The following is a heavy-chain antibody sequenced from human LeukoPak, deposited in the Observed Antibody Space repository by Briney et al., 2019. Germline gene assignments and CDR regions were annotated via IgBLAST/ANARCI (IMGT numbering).Heavy chain of an antibody. V-gene: IGHV3-23*01. Sequence: PGGSLRLSCAASGFTFSSYAMSWVRQAPGKGLEWVSAISGSGGSTYYADSVKGRFTISRDNSKNTLYLQMNSLRAEDTAVYYCARELRYFDWLPERLDYWGQGTLVTVSS. CDR2: ISGSGGST. D-gene: IGHD3-9*01. CDR1: GFTFSSYA. CDR3: ARELRYFDWLPERLDY. J-gene: IGHJ4*02.